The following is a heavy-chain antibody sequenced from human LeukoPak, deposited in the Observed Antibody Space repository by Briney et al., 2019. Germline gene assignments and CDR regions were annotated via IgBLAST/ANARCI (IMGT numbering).Heavy chain of an antibody. CDR2: ISSSSSYT. V-gene: IGHV3-11*05. CDR3: AREQQLALDY. CDR1: GFTFSDYY. Sequence: PVGSLRLSCAASGFTFSDYYMSWIRQTPGKGLGCVSYISSSSSYTNYADSVKGRFTISRDNAKNSLYLQMNSLRAEDTAVYYCAREQQLALDYWGQGTLVTVSS. D-gene: IGHD6-13*01. J-gene: IGHJ4*02.